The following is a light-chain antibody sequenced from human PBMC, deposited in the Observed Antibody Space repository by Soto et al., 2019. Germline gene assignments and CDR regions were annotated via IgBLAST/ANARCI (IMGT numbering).Light chain of an antibody. V-gene: IGLV2-8*01. CDR1: STDVGGYNY. Sequence: QSVLTQPPSASGSPGQSVTISCTGTSTDVGGYNYVSWYQQHPGKAPILIIFEVTKRPSGVPDRFSGSKSGNTASLTVSGLQAEDEADYYCCSYAGSNTLVFGGGTKLTVL. CDR2: EVT. CDR3: CSYAGSNTLV. J-gene: IGLJ2*01.